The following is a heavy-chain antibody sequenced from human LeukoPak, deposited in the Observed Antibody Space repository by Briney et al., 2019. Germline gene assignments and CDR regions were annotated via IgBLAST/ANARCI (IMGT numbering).Heavy chain of an antibody. Sequence: GSLRLSCTASGFTFCDYAMSWFRQAPGKGLEWIGHIHYSGSTNYNPSLKSRVTMSVDTSKNQFSLRLSSVTAADTAVYYCARATGSYSYMDVWGKGATVTVSS. V-gene: IGHV4-59*01. CDR3: ARATGSYSYMDV. CDR1: GFTFCDYA. CDR2: IHYSGST. D-gene: IGHD1-26*01. J-gene: IGHJ6*03.